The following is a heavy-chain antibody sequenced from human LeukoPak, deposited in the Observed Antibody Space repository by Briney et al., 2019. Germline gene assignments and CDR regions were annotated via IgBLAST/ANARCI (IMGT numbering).Heavy chain of an antibody. V-gene: IGHV3-33*01. CDR3: ARERYYYDTNSEGNY. CDR2: IWYDGSNK. J-gene: IGHJ4*02. CDR1: GFIFSSYG. Sequence: GRSLRLSCAASGFIFSSYGMHWVRQAPGKGLEWVAVIWYDGSNKFYADSVKGRFTISRDNSKNTLYLQMSSHRAEDTAVYYCARERYYYDTNSEGNYWGQGTLVTVSS. D-gene: IGHD3-22*01.